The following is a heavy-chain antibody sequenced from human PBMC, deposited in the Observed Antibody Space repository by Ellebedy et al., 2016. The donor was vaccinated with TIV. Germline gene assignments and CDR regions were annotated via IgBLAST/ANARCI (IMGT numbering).Heavy chain of an antibody. J-gene: IGHJ6*02. CDR3: ATLYGSVSYRFVYGMDV. Sequence: AASVKVSCKVSGYTLTELSMHWVRQAPGKGLEWMGGFDPEDGETIYAQKFQGRVTMTEDTSTDTAYMELSSLRSEDTAVYYCATLYGSVSYRFVYGMDVWGQGTTVTVSS. CDR2: FDPEDGET. D-gene: IGHD3-10*01. V-gene: IGHV1-24*01. CDR1: GYTLTELS.